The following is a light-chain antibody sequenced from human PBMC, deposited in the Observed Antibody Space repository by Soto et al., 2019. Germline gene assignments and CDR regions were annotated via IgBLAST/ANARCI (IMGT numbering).Light chain of an antibody. V-gene: IGKV3-15*01. CDR2: GAS. Sequence: EIVMTQSPATLSVSPGERATLSCRASQSVSSNLAWYQQKPGQAPRLLIYGASTRATGIPARFSGSGSGTEFTLTTGRLQSEDFAVYYCQQYNNWPWTFGQGTKVEIK. J-gene: IGKJ1*01. CDR1: QSVSSN. CDR3: QQYNNWPWT.